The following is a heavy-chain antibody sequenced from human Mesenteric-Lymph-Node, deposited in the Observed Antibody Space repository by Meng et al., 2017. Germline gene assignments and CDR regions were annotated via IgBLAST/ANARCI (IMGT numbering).Heavy chain of an antibody. D-gene: IGHD3-10*01. CDR3: ARASYGSGSPLGESWFDP. CDR1: GCSISSSNW. Sequence: GQLQGSRPGPVKPSGPLSLSCAVFGCSISSSNWWMWVRPPPGKGLEWIGEIYHSGSTNYNPSLRSRLTISVDTSKNQFSLKLSSVTAADTAVYYCARASYGSGSPLGESWFDPWGQGTLVTVSS. CDR2: IYHSGST. V-gene: IGHV4-4*02. J-gene: IGHJ5*02.